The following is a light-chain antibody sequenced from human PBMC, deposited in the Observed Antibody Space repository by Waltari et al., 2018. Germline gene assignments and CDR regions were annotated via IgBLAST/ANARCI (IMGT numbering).Light chain of an antibody. V-gene: IGLV2-8*01. J-gene: IGLJ2*01. CDR1: RSDVGTYDY. CDR3: SSYGGDNNFVI. Sequence: QSALTQPPSASGSPGQSVPISCPGPRSDVGTYDYVSWYQQHPGKVPKLIIYEVTKRPSGVSDRFSGSKSANTASLTVSGLQADDEADYYCSSYGGDNNFVIFGGGTKLTVL. CDR2: EVT.